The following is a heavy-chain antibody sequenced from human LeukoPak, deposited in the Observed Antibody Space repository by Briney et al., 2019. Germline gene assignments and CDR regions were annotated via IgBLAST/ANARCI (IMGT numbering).Heavy chain of an antibody. CDR3: ARPRLRYFDWLLSFDY. D-gene: IGHD3-9*01. CDR1: GFTFSSYS. J-gene: IGHJ4*02. Sequence: GGSLRLSCAASGFTFSSYSMNWVRQAPGRGLEWVSYISSSSSTIFYADSVKGRFTISRDNAKNSLYLQMNSLRAEDTAVYYCARPRLRYFDWLLSFDYWGQGTLVTVSS. V-gene: IGHV3-48*01. CDR2: ISSSSSTI.